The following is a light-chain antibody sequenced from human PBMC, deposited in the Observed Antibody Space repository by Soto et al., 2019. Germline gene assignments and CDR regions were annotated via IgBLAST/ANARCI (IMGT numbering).Light chain of an antibody. CDR2: GAT. CDR3: QQYGSSPLT. CDR1: QTVSFS. Sequence: EIVLTQSPGTLSLSPGERATLSCRASQTVSFSLAWYQQKPGQAPRLLVYGATSRATGIPDRFSGTGSGTDFTLTIDRLEAEDFAVYYCQQYGSSPLTFGGGTKVEI. J-gene: IGKJ4*01. V-gene: IGKV3-20*01.